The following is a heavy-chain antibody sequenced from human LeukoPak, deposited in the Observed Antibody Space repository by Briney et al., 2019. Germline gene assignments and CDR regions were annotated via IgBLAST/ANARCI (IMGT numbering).Heavy chain of an antibody. Sequence: PGGSLRLSCAASGFMFSTYWMTWVRKAPGKWLEWVANIKPDGSETYYVDSVKGRFTISRDNTKNLLYLQMNSLRGEDAAVYYCGGFGYEAAVDLWGQGTLVTVSS. CDR1: GFMFSTYW. J-gene: IGHJ4*02. CDR2: IKPDGSET. V-gene: IGHV3-7*01. CDR3: GGFGYEAAVDL. D-gene: IGHD6-13*01.